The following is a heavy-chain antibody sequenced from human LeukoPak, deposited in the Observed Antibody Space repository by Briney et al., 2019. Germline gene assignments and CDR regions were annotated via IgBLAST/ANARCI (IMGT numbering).Heavy chain of an antibody. Sequence: GGSLRLSCEASGFAFSFYAMSWLRQPPGKGLEWVFTINANSGSTSYAASVRGRFTISRDNSKNTLYLQLNTLRAEDTAVYYCAKPISGGLAVTADWFDPWGQGTLVTVSS. CDR3: AKPISGGLAVTADWFDP. CDR2: INANSGST. CDR1: GFAFSFYA. V-gene: IGHV3-23*01. J-gene: IGHJ5*01. D-gene: IGHD6-19*01.